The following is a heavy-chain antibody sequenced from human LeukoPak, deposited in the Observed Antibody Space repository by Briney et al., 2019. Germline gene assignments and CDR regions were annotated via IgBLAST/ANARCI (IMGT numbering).Heavy chain of an antibody. Sequence: SGTLSLTCTVSGGSISSYYWSWLRQPPGKGLEWLGYIYYSGSTNYNPSLKSRVTISVDTSKNQFSLKLSSVTAADTAVYYCARTTIAVAGPDAFDIWGQGTMVTVSS. CDR3: ARTTIAVAGPDAFDI. CDR1: GGSISSYY. CDR2: IYYSGST. V-gene: IGHV4-59*01. J-gene: IGHJ3*02. D-gene: IGHD6-19*01.